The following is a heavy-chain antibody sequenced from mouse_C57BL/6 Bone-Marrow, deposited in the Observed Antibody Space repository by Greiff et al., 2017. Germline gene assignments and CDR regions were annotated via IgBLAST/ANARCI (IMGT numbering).Heavy chain of an antibody. Sequence: DVKLVESGGGLVKPGGSLKLSCAASGFTFSDYGMHWVRQAPEKGLEWVAYISSGSSTIYYADTVKGRFTISRDNAKNTLFLQMTSLRSEDTAMYYCARNDGYWYFDVWGTGTTVTVSS. CDR2: ISSGSSTI. CDR3: ARNDGYWYFDV. J-gene: IGHJ1*03. D-gene: IGHD2-3*01. V-gene: IGHV5-17*01. CDR1: GFTFSDYG.